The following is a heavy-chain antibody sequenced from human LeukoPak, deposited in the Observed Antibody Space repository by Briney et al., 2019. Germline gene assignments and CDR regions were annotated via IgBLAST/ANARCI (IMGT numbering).Heavy chain of an antibody. V-gene: IGHV4-59*12. J-gene: IGHJ4*02. Sequence: SETLSLTCTVSGGSISSYYWSWIRQPPGKGLEWIGYIYYSGSTNYNPSLKSRVTISVDKSKNQSSLNLYSVTAADTAVYFCATGGSSWNEYWGQGTLVTVSS. CDR1: GGSISSYY. D-gene: IGHD6-13*01. CDR2: IYYSGST. CDR3: ATGGSSWNEY.